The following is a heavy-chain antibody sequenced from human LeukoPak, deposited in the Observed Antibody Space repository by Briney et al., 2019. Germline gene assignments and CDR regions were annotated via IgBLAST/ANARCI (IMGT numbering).Heavy chain of an antibody. CDR2: ISFDGSNK. V-gene: IGHV3-30-3*01. J-gene: IGHJ4*02. CDR1: GFSFSNYA. D-gene: IGHD3-22*01. Sequence: GGSLRLSCVASGFSFSNYAMHWVRQAPGKGLEWLAVISFDGSNKYYADSVKGRFTISRDNSKNTLSLQMNSLRAEDTAVHYCARDHDSGAFDYWGQGTLVTVSS. CDR3: ARDHDSGAFDY.